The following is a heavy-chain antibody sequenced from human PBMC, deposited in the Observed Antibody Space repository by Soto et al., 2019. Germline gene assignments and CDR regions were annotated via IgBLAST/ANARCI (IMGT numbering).Heavy chain of an antibody. D-gene: IGHD6-13*01. V-gene: IGHV3-33*01. J-gene: IGHJ4*01. CDR1: GFNFRNHG. CDR2: IRYDGNSQ. CDR3: VRHLGQQAYAFEF. Sequence: QVQLVESGGGVVQPGGSLRVSCAASGFNFRNHGMHWDRQAPGKGLEWVAVIRYDGNSQYYADFVKGRFTISRDNRKNTLYLEMNSLRIEDTAVYYCVRHLGQQAYAFEFWGHGTVVTISS.